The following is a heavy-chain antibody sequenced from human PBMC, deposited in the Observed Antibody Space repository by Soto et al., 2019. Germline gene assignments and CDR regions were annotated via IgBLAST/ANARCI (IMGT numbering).Heavy chain of an antibody. CDR1: GGTFSSYA. CDR3: AKAAQTRFNWNDLGNWSDP. CDR2: IIPIFGIP. J-gene: IGHJ5*02. D-gene: IGHD1-1*01. Sequence: GASVKVSCKESGGTFSSYAIAWVRQAPGQGLEWMGGIIPIFGIPNYTQKFQGRVAITADESTNTAYMELSSLRSDDTAVYYCAKAAQTRFNWNDLGNWSDPWGQGTLVTVS. V-gene: IGHV1-69*13.